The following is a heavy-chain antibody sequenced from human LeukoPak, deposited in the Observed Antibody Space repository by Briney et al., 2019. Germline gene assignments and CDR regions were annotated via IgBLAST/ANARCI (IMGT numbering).Heavy chain of an antibody. CDR3: ARGNSGSYYVY. CDR2: IYYSGST. J-gene: IGHJ4*02. V-gene: IGHV4-34*01. D-gene: IGHD1-26*01. CDR1: GGSFSGYY. Sequence: MTSETLSLTCAVYGGSFSGYYWSWIRQPPGKGLEWIGSIYYSGSTYYNPSLKSRVTISVDTSKNQFSLKLSSVTAADTAVYYCARGNSGSYYVYWGQGTLVTVSS.